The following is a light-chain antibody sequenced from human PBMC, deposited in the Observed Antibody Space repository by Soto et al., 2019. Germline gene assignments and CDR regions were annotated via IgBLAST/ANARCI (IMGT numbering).Light chain of an antibody. V-gene: IGKV4-1*01. CDR1: QTVLYSSNNKNH. J-gene: IGKJ1*01. CDR3: QQYYSTPRT. CDR2: WAS. Sequence: DIVMTQSPDSLCVSLGERATINCKSSQTVLYSSNNKNHLAWYQQRPGQPPKLLFSWASTRESGVPDRFSASGSGTDFTLSIGSLQAEDVAVYYCQQYYSTPRTFGQGTKVDIK.